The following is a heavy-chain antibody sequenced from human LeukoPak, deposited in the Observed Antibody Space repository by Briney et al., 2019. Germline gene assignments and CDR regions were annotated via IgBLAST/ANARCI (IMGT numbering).Heavy chain of an antibody. D-gene: IGHD1-26*01. Sequence: PGGSLRLSCAASGFTFSTYWMSWVRQAPGKGLEWVAFIRYDGSNKYYADSVKGRFTISRDNSKNTLYLQMNSLRAEDTAVYYCAKGGSYNPIYFDYWGQGTLVTVSS. CDR1: GFTFSTYW. J-gene: IGHJ4*02. CDR3: AKGGSYNPIYFDY. CDR2: IRYDGSNK. V-gene: IGHV3-30*02.